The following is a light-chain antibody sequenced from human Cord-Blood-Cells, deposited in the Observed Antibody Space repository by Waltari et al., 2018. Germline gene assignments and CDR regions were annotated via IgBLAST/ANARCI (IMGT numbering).Light chain of an antibody. V-gene: IGLV2-14*01. J-gene: IGLJ2*01. CDR2: DFS. Sequence: QSALPQPPSVSGSPGQSITLSCTGTSSDVGGYNYVSWYQQHPGKATKLMIYDFSKRPSGVSNRFSGSKSGNTASLTISGLQAEDEADYYCSSYTSSSPDVVFGGGTKLTVL. CDR1: SSDVGGYNY. CDR3: SSYTSSSPDVV.